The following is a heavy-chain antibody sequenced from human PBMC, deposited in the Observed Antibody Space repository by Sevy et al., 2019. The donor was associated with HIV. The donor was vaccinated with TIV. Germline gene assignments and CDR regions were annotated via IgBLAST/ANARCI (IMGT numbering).Heavy chain of an antibody. D-gene: IGHD2-15*01. Sequence: GGSLRLSCAASGFTFSSYAMHWVRQAPGKGLEWVAVISYDGSNKYYADSVKGRFTISRDNSKNTLYLQMNSLRAEDTAVYYCARDSLRLGYCSGGSCYSPQSYSGQGTLVTVSS. J-gene: IGHJ4*02. CDR2: ISYDGSNK. CDR3: ARDSLRLGYCSGGSCYSPQSY. CDR1: GFTFSSYA. V-gene: IGHV3-30-3*01.